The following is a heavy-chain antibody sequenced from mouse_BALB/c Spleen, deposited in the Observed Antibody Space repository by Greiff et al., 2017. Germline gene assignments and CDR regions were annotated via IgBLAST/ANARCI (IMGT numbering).Heavy chain of an antibody. CDR2: IHPNSGNT. V-gene: IGHV1S130*01. Sequence: QVQLQQSGSVLVRPGASVKLSCKASGYTFTSSWMHWAKQRPGQGLEWIGEIHPNSGNTNYNEKFKGKATLTVDTSSSTAYVDLSSLTSEDSAVYYCARSGAHRNWDVRYYFDCWGQGTTLTVSS. J-gene: IGHJ2*01. CDR1: GYTFTSSW. CDR3: ARSGAHRNWDVRYYFDC. D-gene: IGHD4-1*01.